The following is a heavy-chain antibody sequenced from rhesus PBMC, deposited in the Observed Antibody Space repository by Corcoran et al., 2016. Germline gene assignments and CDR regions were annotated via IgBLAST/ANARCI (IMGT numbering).Heavy chain of an antibody. J-gene: IGHJ4*01. CDR3: ARGDRQRLVQPVDY. Sequence: QVQLQASGPGLVQPSETLSLTCTVSGASISSICWCSIRQPPGTGLEWIGEFDGYRGSTNYNPSLKSRVTISKDASKNQFSLKLTSVTAADTAVYYCARGDRQRLVQPVDYWGQGVLVTVSS. D-gene: IGHD6-31*01. CDR2: FDGYRGST. V-gene: IGHV4-80*01. CDR1: GASISSIC.